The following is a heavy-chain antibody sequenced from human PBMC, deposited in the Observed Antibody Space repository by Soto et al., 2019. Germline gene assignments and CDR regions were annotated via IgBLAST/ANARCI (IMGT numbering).Heavy chain of an antibody. V-gene: IGHV1-3*01. CDR2: INAGNGNT. Sequence: QVQLVQSGAEVKKPGASVKVSCKASGYTFTSYAMHWVRQAPGQRLEWMGWINAGNGNTKYSQKFQGRVTITRDTSASTAYMELSSLRSEDTAVYYCARAFTGYSSGPPLEWFDPWGQGTLVTVSS. J-gene: IGHJ5*02. D-gene: IGHD6-19*01. CDR3: ARAFTGYSSGPPLEWFDP. CDR1: GYTFTSYA.